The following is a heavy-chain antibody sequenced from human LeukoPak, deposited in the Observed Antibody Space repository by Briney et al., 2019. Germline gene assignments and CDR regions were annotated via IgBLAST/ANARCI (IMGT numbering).Heavy chain of an antibody. CDR1: GGSISSSLYY. CDR2: IYSGST. CDR3: ARSPMIRGVMGWFDP. D-gene: IGHD3-10*01. V-gene: IGHV4-39*01. Sequence: KPSETLSLTCTVSGGSISSSLYYWGWIRQPPGKGLEWIGSIYSGSTYYNPSLKSRVIISVDTSKNQFSLKLSSVTAAVTAVYYCARSPMIRGVMGWFDPWGPGTLVTVSS. J-gene: IGHJ5*02.